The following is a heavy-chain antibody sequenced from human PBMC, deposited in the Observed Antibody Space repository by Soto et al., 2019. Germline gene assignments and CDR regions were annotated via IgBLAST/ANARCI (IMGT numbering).Heavy chain of an antibody. J-gene: IGHJ5*02. V-gene: IGHV4-59*01. Sequence: LSLTCTVSGGSISSYYWSWIRQPPGKGLEWIGYIYYSGSTNYNPSLKSRVTISVDTSKNQFSLKLSSVTAADTAVYYCARARSITIFGVVIIPDLSWFDPWGQGTLVTVSS. CDR2: IYYSGST. CDR1: GGSISSYY. CDR3: ARARSITIFGVVIIPDLSWFDP. D-gene: IGHD3-3*01.